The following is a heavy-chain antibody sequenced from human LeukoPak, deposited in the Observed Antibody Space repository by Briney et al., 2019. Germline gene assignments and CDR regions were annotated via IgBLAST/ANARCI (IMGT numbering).Heavy chain of an antibody. CDR1: GYTFSNYG. Sequence: ASVKVSCKASGYTFSNYGIGWVRQAPGQGLEWMGWISAYNGNTNYAQKIQGRVTMTTDTSTSTAYMELRSLRSDDTTVSYCARVRDGYNYYYYYYMDVWGKGTTVTVSS. CDR2: ISAYNGNT. CDR3: ARVRDGYNYYYYYYMDV. J-gene: IGHJ6*03. D-gene: IGHD5-24*01. V-gene: IGHV1-18*01.